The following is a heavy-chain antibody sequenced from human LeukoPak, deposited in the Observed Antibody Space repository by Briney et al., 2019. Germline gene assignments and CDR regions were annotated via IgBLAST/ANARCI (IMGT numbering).Heavy chain of an antibody. Sequence: GGSLRLSCAASGFTVSSNYMTWVRQAPGKGLEWVSIIYSGGSTSYADSVKGRFTISRDNSKNTLYLQMNSLRAEDTAVYYCARDVVGATYFDWGQGTPVTVSS. V-gene: IGHV3-53*01. J-gene: IGHJ4*02. CDR1: GFTVSSNY. CDR2: IYSGGST. D-gene: IGHD1-26*01. CDR3: ARDVVGATYFD.